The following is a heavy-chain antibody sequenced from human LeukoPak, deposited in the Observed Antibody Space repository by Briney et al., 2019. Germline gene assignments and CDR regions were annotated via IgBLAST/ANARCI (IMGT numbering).Heavy chain of an antibody. V-gene: IGHV3-23*01. CDR1: GFTFSSSA. Sequence: PGGSLRLSCAASGFTFSSSAMSWVRQAPGKGLEWVSAISNNGGYTYYADTVQGRFTISRDNSKSTLCLQMNSLRAEDTAVYYCTRGPGRSSSPYYGMDVWGQGTTVTVSS. CDR3: TRGPGRSSSPYYGMDV. CDR2: ISNNGGYT. D-gene: IGHD6-6*01. J-gene: IGHJ6*02.